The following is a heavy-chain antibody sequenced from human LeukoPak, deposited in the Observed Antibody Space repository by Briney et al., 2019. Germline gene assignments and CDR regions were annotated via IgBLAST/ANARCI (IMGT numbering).Heavy chain of an antibody. CDR1: GFTFSYLY. Sequence: PGGPLRFSCEASGFTFSYLYMYWLHHAPGKLLDGVGRTRNNAADYRTDYASSVKGRFTISGDDSRNSLYLQMSSLKSEDTALYYGVRVRHGDSFDLWGQGTLVTVSS. CDR3: VRVRHGDSFDL. V-gene: IGHV3-72*01. D-gene: IGHD4-17*01. CDR2: TRNNAADYRT. J-gene: IGHJ4*02.